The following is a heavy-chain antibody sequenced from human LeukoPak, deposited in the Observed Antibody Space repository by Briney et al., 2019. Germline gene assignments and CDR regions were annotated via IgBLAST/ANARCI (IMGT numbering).Heavy chain of an antibody. Sequence: ASVKVSCKASGYTFTSYYMHWVRQAPGQGLEWMGIINPSGGSTSYSQKFQGRVTMTRDMSTSTVYMELSRLRSDDTAVYYCASTSVATGYYYYMDVWGKGTTVTVSS. V-gene: IGHV1-46*01. J-gene: IGHJ6*03. CDR3: ASTSVATGYYYYMDV. CDR1: GYTFTSYY. CDR2: INPSGGST. D-gene: IGHD5-12*01.